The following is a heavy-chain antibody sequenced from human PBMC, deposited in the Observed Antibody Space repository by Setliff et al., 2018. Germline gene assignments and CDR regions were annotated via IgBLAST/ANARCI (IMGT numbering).Heavy chain of an antibody. D-gene: IGHD6-19*01. Sequence: GGSLRLSCAASGFTFRSYAMHWVRQAPGKGLEWVAFIWYDGSNTYYGDSVKGRFTISRDNSKNTLYLQMNNLRDEDTAVYYCANHNPARWAVYTTPIDSWGQGTLVTVSS. CDR1: GFTFRSYA. V-gene: IGHV3-30*02. CDR2: IWYDGSNT. CDR3: ANHNPARWAVYTTPIDS. J-gene: IGHJ4*02.